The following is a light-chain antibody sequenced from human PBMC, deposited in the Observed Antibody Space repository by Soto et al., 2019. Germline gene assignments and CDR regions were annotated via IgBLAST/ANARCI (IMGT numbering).Light chain of an antibody. CDR3: QQYNNWPLT. CDR1: QSVSRY. V-gene: IGKV3-11*01. J-gene: IGKJ4*01. Sequence: EIVLTQSPATPSLSPGERATLPCRASQSVSRYLAWYQQKPGQAPRLLIYDASNRATGIPARFSGSGSGTDFTLTISSLEPEDFAVYYCQQYNNWPLTFGGGTKVDIK. CDR2: DAS.